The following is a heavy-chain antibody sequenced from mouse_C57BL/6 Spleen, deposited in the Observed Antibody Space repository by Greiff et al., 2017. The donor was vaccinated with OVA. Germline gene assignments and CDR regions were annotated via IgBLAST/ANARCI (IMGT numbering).Heavy chain of an antibody. CDR3: ARWVYGYDDAMDY. V-gene: IGHV1-76*01. CDR2: IYPGSGNT. CDR1: GYTFTDYY. J-gene: IGHJ4*01. Sequence: QVQLQQSGAELVRPGASVKLSCTASGYTFTDYYINWVKQRPGQGLEWIARIYPGSGNTYYNEKFKGKATLTAEKSSSTAYMQLSSLTSEDSAVYVCARWVYGYDDAMDYWGQGTSVTVSS. D-gene: IGHD2-2*01.